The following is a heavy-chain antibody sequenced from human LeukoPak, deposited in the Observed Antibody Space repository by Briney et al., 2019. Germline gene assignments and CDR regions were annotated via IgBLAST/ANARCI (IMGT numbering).Heavy chain of an antibody. CDR3: ASKGAPPQGGPYYYYYYMDV. Sequence: SVKVSCKASGGTFSSYAISWVRQAPGQGLEWMGGIIPIFGTANYAQKFQGRVTITTDESTSTAYMELSSLRSEDTVVYYCASKGAPPQGGPYYYYYYMDVWGKGTTVTVSS. CDR2: IIPIFGTA. V-gene: IGHV1-69*05. J-gene: IGHJ6*03. CDR1: GGTFSSYA.